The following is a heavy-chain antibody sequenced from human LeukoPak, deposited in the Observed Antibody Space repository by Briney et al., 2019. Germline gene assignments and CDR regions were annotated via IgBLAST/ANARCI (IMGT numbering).Heavy chain of an antibody. CDR3: ARVSVGAPAFDY. J-gene: IGHJ4*02. CDR2: INEDGSEK. CDR1: GSSCSSYW. Sequence: QPGGSLRLSCSASGSSCSSYWMSWVRQAPGKGLEWVAHINEDGSEKYYVDSVKGRFFISRDNAAKSLSLQMNRLRDADTAVYYCARVSVGAPAFDYWGQGNLVTVSS. D-gene: IGHD1-26*01. V-gene: IGHV3-7*01.